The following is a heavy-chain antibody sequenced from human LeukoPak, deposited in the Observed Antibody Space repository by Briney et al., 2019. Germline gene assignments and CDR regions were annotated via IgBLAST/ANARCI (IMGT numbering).Heavy chain of an antibody. CDR2: IYYSGST. D-gene: IGHD6-19*01. CDR1: GGSISSSSYY. CDR3: ARYPVYRLAEYYFDY. V-gene: IGHV4-39*07. J-gene: IGHJ4*02. Sequence: SETLSLTCTVPGGSISSSSYYWGWIRQPPGKGLEWIGSIYYSGSTYYNPPLKSRVTISVDTSKNQFSLKLSSVTAADTAVYYCARYPVYRLAEYYFDYWGQGTLVTVSS.